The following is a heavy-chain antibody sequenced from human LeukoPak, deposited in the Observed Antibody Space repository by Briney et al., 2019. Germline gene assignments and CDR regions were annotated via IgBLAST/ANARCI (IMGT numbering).Heavy chain of an antibody. D-gene: IGHD3-10*01. CDR3: AGRVTMVSGFDP. V-gene: IGHV1-69*08. CDR2: IIPLFGTT. Sequence: SVKVSCKASDNTFNSYTVSWVRQAPGQGLEWMGRIIPLFGTTTYAQKFQGRVTITADKSTSTAYMELNSLTSEDTAVYYCAGRVTMVSGFDPWGQGTLAAVSS. J-gene: IGHJ5*02. CDR1: DNTFNSYT.